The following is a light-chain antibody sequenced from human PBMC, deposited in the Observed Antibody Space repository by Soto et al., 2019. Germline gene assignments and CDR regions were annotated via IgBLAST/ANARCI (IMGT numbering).Light chain of an antibody. CDR2: GAS. CDR1: QSVISS. Sequence: EIVLTQSPGTLSLSPGERATLSCRASQSVISSLAWYHRAPGQAPRLLIFGASSRATGIPDRFSGSGSGTDFTLTISRLEPEDFAVYYCLQYGTSPYTFGQGTKVEIK. J-gene: IGKJ2*01. V-gene: IGKV3-20*01. CDR3: LQYGTSPYT.